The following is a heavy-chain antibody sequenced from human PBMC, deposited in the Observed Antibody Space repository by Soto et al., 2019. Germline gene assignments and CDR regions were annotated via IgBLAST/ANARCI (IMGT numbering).Heavy chain of an antibody. CDR1: GFPFSDAW. V-gene: IGHV3-15*01. J-gene: IGHJ4*02. D-gene: IGHD4-17*01. CDR3: TTRRNGGYYS. CDR2: IKSKTDGGTT. Sequence: VQLVESGGGLVKPGGSLRLSCAASGFPFSDAWMTWVRQAPGKGLEWVGRIKSKTDGGTTDYAAPVKGRFTILRDDSKNTLYLQMSSLKTEDTAMYHCTTRRNGGYYSWGQGTLVTVSS.